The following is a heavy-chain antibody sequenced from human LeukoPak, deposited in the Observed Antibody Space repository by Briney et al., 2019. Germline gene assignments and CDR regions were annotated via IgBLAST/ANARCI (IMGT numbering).Heavy chain of an antibody. CDR1: GGSISSGDYY. V-gene: IGHV4-30-4*08. Sequence: SETLSLTCTVSGGSISSGDYYWRWIRPPPGKGLEWIGYIYYSGSTYYNPSLKSRVTISVDTSKNQFSLKLSSVTAADTAVYYCARLYYYDSSGLDYWGQGTLVTVSS. CDR3: ARLYYYDSSGLDY. CDR2: IYYSGST. D-gene: IGHD3-22*01. J-gene: IGHJ4*02.